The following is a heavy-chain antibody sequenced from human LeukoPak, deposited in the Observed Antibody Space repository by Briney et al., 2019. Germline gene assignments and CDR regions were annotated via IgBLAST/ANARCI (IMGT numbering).Heavy chain of an antibody. CDR3: ARVSYQLLRVVAFDI. CDR1: GGSISSGSYY. V-gene: IGHV4-61*01. CDR2: IYYSGST. Sequence: NSSETLSLTCTVSGGSISSGSYYWSWIRQPPGKGLEWIGYIYYSGSTNYNPSLKSRVTISVDTSKNQFSLKLSSVTAADTAVYYCARVSYQLLRVVAFDIWGQGTMVTVSS. J-gene: IGHJ3*02. D-gene: IGHD2-2*01.